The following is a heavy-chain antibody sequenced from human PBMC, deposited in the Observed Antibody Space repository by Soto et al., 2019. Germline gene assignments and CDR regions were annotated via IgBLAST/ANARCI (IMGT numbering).Heavy chain of an antibody. CDR1: GFTLSDHY. V-gene: IGHV3-72*01. CDR2: SRNKANRYTT. Sequence: LRLSCAASGFTLSDHYVDWVRQAPGKGLEWVGRSRNKANRYTTEYATSVKGRFTISRDDSKNSLYLQMNSLRDEDTAVYYCATGNGWQPNWGQGTLVTVCS. J-gene: IGHJ4*02. D-gene: IGHD6-19*01. CDR3: ATGNGWQPN.